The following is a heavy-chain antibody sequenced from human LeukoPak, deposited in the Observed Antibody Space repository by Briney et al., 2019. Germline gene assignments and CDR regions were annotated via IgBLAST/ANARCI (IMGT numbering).Heavy chain of an antibody. J-gene: IGHJ6*03. CDR3: ARSSGRSPNRDYMDV. V-gene: IGHV1-46*01. D-gene: IGHD1-14*01. CDR1: AYSY. CDR2: INPSCGTT. Sequence: ASVKVSCKASAYSYRRWLRKALGQGLEWRGIINPSCGTTNYSQRFQGRVTMTRDPSTSTVYMELSSLRSEDTAVYYCARSSGRSPNRDYMDVWGKGTTVTISS.